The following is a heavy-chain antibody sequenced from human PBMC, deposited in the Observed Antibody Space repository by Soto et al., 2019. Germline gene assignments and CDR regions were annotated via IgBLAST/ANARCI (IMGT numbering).Heavy chain of an antibody. CDR2: IRGTGGKT. Sequence: DVQLWESGGGQVQPGGSLRLSCAGSGFTFSHYALSWVRQAPGTGLEWVAAIRGTGGKTFYAVSVEGRFTISRDNSKQTRFPQVNSLRVEDTAVYHCAKEYRYGDYAIGSYSNSGMGGWAQGTAVSVS. D-gene: IGHD4-17*01. CDR1: GFTFSHYA. CDR3: AKEYRYGDYAIGSYSNSGMGG. V-gene: IGHV3-23*01. J-gene: IGHJ6*02.